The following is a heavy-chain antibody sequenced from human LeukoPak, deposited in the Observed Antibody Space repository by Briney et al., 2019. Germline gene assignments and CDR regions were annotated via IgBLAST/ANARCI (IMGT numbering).Heavy chain of an antibody. V-gene: IGHV3-23*01. CDR3: AKGRGGSYGGIFDY. CDR2: ISVDGGRT. CDR1: GFSFSSSA. Sequence: PGGSLRLSCAASGFSFSSSAMSWVRQVPGKGLEWVSAISVDGGRTYYADSVKGRFTISRDNSKNALYLQLNSLRAVDTAVYYCAKGRGGSYGGIFDYWGQGTLVTVSS. D-gene: IGHD1-26*01. J-gene: IGHJ4*02.